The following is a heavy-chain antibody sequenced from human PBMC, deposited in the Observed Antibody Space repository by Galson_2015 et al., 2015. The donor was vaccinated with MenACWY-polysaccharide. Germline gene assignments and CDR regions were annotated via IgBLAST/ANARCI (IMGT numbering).Heavy chain of an antibody. Sequence: SLRLSCAASGFSFSSFWMSWVRQAPGKGLEWVANIKQDGSEKQYVGSVKGRFTISRDNAKNSLYLQLDSLRVEDTAMYYCVRARIPPYSWGRGTLVTVSS. CDR3: VRARIPPYS. V-gene: IGHV3-7*01. CDR1: GFSFSSFW. D-gene: IGHD2-15*01. CDR2: IKQDGSEK. J-gene: IGHJ4*02.